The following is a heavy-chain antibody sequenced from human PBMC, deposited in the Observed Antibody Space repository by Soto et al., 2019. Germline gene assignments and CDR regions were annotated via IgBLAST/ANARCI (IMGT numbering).Heavy chain of an antibody. CDR1: GYSFTSYW. Sequence: GASLKISCKGSGYSFTSYWISWVRQMPGKGLEWMGRIDPSDSYTNYSPSFQGHVTISADKSISTAYLQWSSLKASDTAMYYCARFSIAAAGHYYYGMDVWGQGTTVTVSS. CDR3: ARFSIAAAGHYYYGMDV. CDR2: IDPSDSYT. V-gene: IGHV5-10-1*01. J-gene: IGHJ6*02. D-gene: IGHD6-13*01.